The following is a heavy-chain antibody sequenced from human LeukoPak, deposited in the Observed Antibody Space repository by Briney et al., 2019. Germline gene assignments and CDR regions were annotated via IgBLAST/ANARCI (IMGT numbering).Heavy chain of an antibody. CDR3: ARGGAARPRY. CDR2: IYYSGST. D-gene: IGHD6-6*01. Sequence: SETLSLTCTVSGASINSITYYWGWIRQPPGKGLEWIGSIYYSGSTYYTTSLKSRVTISIDTSKNQFSLKLSSVTAADTAVYYCARGGAARPRYWGQGTLVTVSS. CDR1: GASINSITYY. J-gene: IGHJ4*02. V-gene: IGHV4-39*01.